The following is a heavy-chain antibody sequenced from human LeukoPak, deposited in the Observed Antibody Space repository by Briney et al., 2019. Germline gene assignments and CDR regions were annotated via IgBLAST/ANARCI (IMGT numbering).Heavy chain of an antibody. Sequence: SETLSLTCAVYGGSFSGYYWSWIRQPPGKGLEWIGEINHSGSTNYNPSLKSRVTISVDTSKNQFSLKLSSVTAADTAVYYCARGSAGIAVAGDYWGQGTLVTVSS. D-gene: IGHD6-19*01. CDR3: ARGSAGIAVAGDY. J-gene: IGHJ4*02. V-gene: IGHV4-34*01. CDR2: INHSGST. CDR1: GGSFSGYY.